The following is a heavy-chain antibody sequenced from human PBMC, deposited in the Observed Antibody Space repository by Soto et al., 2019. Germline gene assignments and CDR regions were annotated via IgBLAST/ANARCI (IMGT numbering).Heavy chain of an antibody. V-gene: IGHV1-3*01. D-gene: IGHD3-10*01. CDR2: INAGNGNT. CDR3: ARDGPPYEPLVRGAMGLFDY. CDR1: GYTFTSYA. J-gene: IGHJ4*02. Sequence: ASVKVSCKASGYTFTSYAMHWVRQAPGQRLEWMGWINAGNGNTKYSQKFQGRVTITRDTSASTAYMELSSLRSEDTAVYYCARDGPPYEPLVRGAMGLFDYWGQGILVTVSS.